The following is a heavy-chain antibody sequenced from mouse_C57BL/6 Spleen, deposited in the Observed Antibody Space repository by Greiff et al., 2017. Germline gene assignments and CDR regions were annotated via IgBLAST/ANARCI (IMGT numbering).Heavy chain of an antibody. Sequence: QVQLQQSGPGLVAPSQSLSITCTVSGFSLTSYGVHWVRQPPGKGLEWLVVIWSDGSTTYNSAHKSRLSISKDNSKNQVFLKMNSLQTDDTAMYYCARHDGYSYYYAMDYWGQGTSVTVSA. V-gene: IGHV2-6-1*01. D-gene: IGHD2-3*01. CDR2: IWSDGST. J-gene: IGHJ4*01. CDR3: ARHDGYSYYYAMDY. CDR1: GFSLTSYG.